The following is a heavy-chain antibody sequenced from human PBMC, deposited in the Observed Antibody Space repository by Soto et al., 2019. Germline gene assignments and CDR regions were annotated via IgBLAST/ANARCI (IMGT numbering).Heavy chain of an antibody. V-gene: IGHV4-4*02. CDR1: GGSISDNW. CDR3: ARPVALARTGDVDY. Sequence: QVQLQESGPGLVKPSGTLSLTCGVSGGSISDNWWSWVRQPPGKGLEWFGEVYHSGATNYNPSLNVRVTIALDKSASQISLTLNSVTAADTAVYYSARPVALARTGDVDYWGQGSVVTVSS. CDR2: VYHSGAT. D-gene: IGHD3-16*01. J-gene: IGHJ4*02.